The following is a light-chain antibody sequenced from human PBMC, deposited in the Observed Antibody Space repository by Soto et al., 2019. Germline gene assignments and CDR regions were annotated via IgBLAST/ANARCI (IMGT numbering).Light chain of an antibody. CDR1: QSVTSTY. CDR3: QQYGSSHP. J-gene: IGKJ5*01. CDR2: GAS. Sequence: EIVLTQTTGNLSLSPVERAALSCRASQSVTSTYLAWYQQKPGQAPRLLIYGASSRAIGIPDRFNGSVSGSDFILTINRLEPEDFAVYYCQQYGSSHPSGQGTRLEIK. V-gene: IGKV3-20*01.